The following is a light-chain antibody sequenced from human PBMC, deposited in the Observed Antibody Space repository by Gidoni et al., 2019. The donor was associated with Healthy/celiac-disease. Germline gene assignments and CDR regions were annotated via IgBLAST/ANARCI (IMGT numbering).Light chain of an antibody. J-gene: IGKJ5*01. V-gene: IGKV4-1*01. CDR3: QQDYGTPIT. CDR2: WAS. CDR1: QSILYSSNNKNY. Sequence: DIVMTQSPDSLAVSLGERATINCKSSQSILYSSNNKNYFAWYQQKPGQPPKLLIYWASTRESGVPDRFSGSGSGTDFTLTISSLQAEDVAVYYCQQDYGTPITFGQGTRLEIK.